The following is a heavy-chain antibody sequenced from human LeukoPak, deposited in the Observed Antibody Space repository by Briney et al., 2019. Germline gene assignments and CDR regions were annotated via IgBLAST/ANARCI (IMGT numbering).Heavy chain of an antibody. CDR1: GYTFTSYA. V-gene: IGHV1-3*01. CDR3: ARAKSDYGMDV. Sequence: ASVKVSCKASGYTFTSYAMHWVRQAPGQRLEWMGWINAGNGNTKYSQKFQGRVTITRDTSASTVYMELSSLRSEDTAVYYCARAKSDYGMDVWGQGTTVTVSS. CDR2: INAGNGNT. J-gene: IGHJ6*02.